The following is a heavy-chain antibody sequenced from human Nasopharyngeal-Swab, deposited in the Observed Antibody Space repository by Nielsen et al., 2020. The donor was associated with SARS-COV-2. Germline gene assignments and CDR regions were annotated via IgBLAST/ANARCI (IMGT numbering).Heavy chain of an antibody. CDR1: GFTFSNYG. J-gene: IGHJ3*01. D-gene: IGHD3-16*01. CDR3: AKAFGEDQLAEDAFDA. Sequence: GGSLRLSCAASGFTFSNYGMHWVRQAPGKRLEWVAVISYDGNIKSYADSVRGRFLISRDNSHNTLYLQMSRLRTEDRAVYYCAKAFGEDQLAEDAFDAWGQGTMVTVSS. V-gene: IGHV3-30*18. CDR2: ISYDGNIK.